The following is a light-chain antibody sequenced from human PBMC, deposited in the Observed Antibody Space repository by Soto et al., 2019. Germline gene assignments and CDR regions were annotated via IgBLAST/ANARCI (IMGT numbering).Light chain of an antibody. CDR3: CSYAGSYTYV. CDR2: DVS. CDR1: SSDVGGYNY. V-gene: IGLV2-11*01. J-gene: IGLJ1*01. Sequence: QSALTQPRSVSGSPGQSVTISCTGTSSDVGGYNYVSWYQQHPGKAPKLMIYDVSKRPSGVPDRFSGSKSGNTASLTIPGLQAEDEADYYCCSYAGSYTYVFGTGTKLTV.